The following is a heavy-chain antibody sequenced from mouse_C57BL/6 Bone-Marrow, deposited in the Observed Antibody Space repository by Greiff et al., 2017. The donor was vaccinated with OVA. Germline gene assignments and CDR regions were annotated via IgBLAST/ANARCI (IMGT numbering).Heavy chain of an antibody. CDR1: GYTFTDHT. CDR3: ARKLITAVVYYYAMDY. J-gene: IGHJ4*01. D-gene: IGHD1-1*01. Sequence: VQLVESDAELVKPGASVKISCKVSGYTFTDHTIHWMKQRPEQGLEWIGYIYPRDGSTKYNEKFKGKATLTADQSSSTAYMQLNSLTSEDSSVYFCARKLITAVVYYYAMDYWGQGTSVTVSS. CDR2: IYPRDGST. V-gene: IGHV1-78*01.